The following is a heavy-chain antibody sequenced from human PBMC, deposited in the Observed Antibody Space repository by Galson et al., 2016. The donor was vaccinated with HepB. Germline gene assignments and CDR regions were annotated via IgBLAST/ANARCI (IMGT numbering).Heavy chain of an antibody. J-gene: IGHJ4*02. D-gene: IGHD6-6*01. CDR3: VRGPYSSSAFFDY. CDR2: INPNSGGT. Sequence: SVKVSCKAYGYTFTVNGISWVRQAPGQGPEWMGWINPNSGGTKYAQKFQGWVTMTRDTSISTAYMELSRLRSDDTAVYYCVRGPYSSSAFFDYWGQGTLVTVSS. V-gene: IGHV1-2*04. CDR1: GYTFTVNG.